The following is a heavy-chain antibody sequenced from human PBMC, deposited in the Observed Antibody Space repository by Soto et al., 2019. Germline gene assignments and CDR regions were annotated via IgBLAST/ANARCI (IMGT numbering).Heavy chain of an antibody. D-gene: IGHD6-19*01. CDR2: MYYSGST. J-gene: IGHJ6*02. CDR3: ARGIEGWYQGRYYYGMDV. CDR1: GGSVSSSGSHY. Sequence: PSETLSLTCTVSGGSVSSSGSHYWGWIRQPPGQGLEWIGSMYYSGSTYYNPSLKSRVTISVDTSKNQFSLKLSSVTAADTAVYYCARGIEGWYQGRYYYGMDVWGQGTTVTVSS. V-gene: IGHV4-39*07.